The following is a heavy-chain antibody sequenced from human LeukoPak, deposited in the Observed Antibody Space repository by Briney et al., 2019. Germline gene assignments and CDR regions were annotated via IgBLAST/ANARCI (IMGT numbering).Heavy chain of an antibody. CDR1: GFTFSSYA. D-gene: IGHD7-27*01. CDR2: ISSNGGST. V-gene: IGHV3-64*01. CDR3: ARVRLGMSDY. J-gene: IGHJ4*02. Sequence: GGSLRLSCAASGFTFSSYAMHWVRQAPGKGLQYVSAISSNGGSTYYANSVKGRFTISRDNSKNTLYLQMGSLRAEDMAVYYCARVRLGMSDYWGQGTLVTVSS.